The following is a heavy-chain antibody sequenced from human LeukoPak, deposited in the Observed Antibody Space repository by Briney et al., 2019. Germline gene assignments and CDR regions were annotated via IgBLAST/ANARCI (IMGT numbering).Heavy chain of an antibody. CDR3: ARLSAAGMFWFDP. V-gene: IGHV5-51*01. CDR1: GYSFTNYW. J-gene: IGHJ5*02. CDR2: IYPGDSDT. Sequence: PGESLKISCKGSGYSFTNYWIAWVRQMPGKGLEWMGIIYPGDSDTRYSPSFQGQVTISADKSISTAYLQWSSLMASDTAIYYCARLSAAGMFWFDPWGQGTLVTVSS. D-gene: IGHD6-13*01.